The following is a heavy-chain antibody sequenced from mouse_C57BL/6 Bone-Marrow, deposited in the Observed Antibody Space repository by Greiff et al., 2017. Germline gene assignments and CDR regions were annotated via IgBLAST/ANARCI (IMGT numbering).Heavy chain of an antibody. Sequence: EVNVVESGGGLMKPGGSLKLSCAASGFTFSDYGMHWVRQAPENGLEWVAYISSGSSTIYYADTVKGRFTISRDNAKNTLCLQMTSLRSEDTAMYYCARPLYYGSSSFAYWGQGTLVTVSA. CDR1: GFTFSDYG. J-gene: IGHJ3*01. D-gene: IGHD1-1*01. V-gene: IGHV5-17*01. CDR3: ARPLYYGSSSFAY. CDR2: ISSGSSTI.